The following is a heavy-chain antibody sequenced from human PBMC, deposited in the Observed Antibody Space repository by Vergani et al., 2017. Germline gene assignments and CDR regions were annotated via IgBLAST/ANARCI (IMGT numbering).Heavy chain of an antibody. Sequence: QVQLQESGPGLVKPSQTLSLTCTVSGGSISSGGYYWSWIRQHPGNGLEWIGYIYYSGSTYYNPSLKSRVTISVDTSKNHFSLKLGAVTAADTAVYYCASGIAARPGIDYWGQGTLVTVSS. D-gene: IGHD6-6*01. CDR2: IYYSGST. J-gene: IGHJ4*02. CDR1: GGSISSGGYY. V-gene: IGHV4-31*03. CDR3: ASGIAARPGIDY.